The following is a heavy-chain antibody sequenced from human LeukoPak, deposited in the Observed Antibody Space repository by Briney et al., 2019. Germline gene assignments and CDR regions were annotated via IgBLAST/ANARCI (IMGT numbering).Heavy chain of an antibody. CDR3: AKQYSPLSYYMDV. Sequence: GGSLRLSCAASGFTFSTYWMSWVRQAPGKGLEWVANIKQDGSEKYYVDSVKGRFTISRDNAKNSLYLQMNSLRAEDTAVYYCAKQYSPLSYYMDVWGKGTTVTVSS. CDR2: IKQDGSEK. CDR1: GFTFSTYW. D-gene: IGHD5-18*01. J-gene: IGHJ6*03. V-gene: IGHV3-7*01.